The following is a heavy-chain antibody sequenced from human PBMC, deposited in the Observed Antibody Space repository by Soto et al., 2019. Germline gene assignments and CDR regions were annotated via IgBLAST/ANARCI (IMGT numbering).Heavy chain of an antibody. CDR3: ARRITMVRGVEEYGMDV. J-gene: IGHJ6*02. CDR2: ISSSSSYT. V-gene: IGHV3-11*06. CDR1: EFTFSDYY. Sequence: PGGSLRLSCAASEFTFSDYYMSWIRQAPGKGLEWVSYISSSSSYTNYADSVKGRFTISRDNAKNSLYLQMNSLRAEDTAVYYCARRITMVRGVEEYGMDVWGQGTTVTVSS. D-gene: IGHD3-10*01.